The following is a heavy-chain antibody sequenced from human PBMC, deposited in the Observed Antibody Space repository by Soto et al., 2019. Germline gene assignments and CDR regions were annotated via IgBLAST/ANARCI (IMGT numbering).Heavy chain of an antibody. J-gene: IGHJ4*02. D-gene: IGHD5-18*01. Sequence: SETLSLTCAVYGGSFSDYYWSWIRQPPGKGLEWIGEIHPSGSTNYNPSLKSRVTISVDTSKNQFSLKLSSVTAADTAVYYCARGMDTAKTGYWGQGTLVTVSS. CDR1: GGSFSDYY. CDR3: ARGMDTAKTGY. V-gene: IGHV4-34*01. CDR2: IHPSGST.